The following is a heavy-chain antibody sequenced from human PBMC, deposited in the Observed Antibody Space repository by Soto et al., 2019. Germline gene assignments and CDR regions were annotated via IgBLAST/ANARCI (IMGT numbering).Heavy chain of an antibody. J-gene: IGHJ4*02. CDR1: GYPVTTYD. Sequence: AGVKVYCKASGYPVTTYDINWVRQAPGQGLEWMGWMNPYTGKAGYAQRFQGRVTMTRDNSISTAYMELSSLRSEDTAVYYCARRKERSGPNYFDYWGLGTLVTV. CDR3: ARRKERSGPNYFDY. D-gene: IGHD6-25*01. V-gene: IGHV1-8*01. CDR2: MNPYTGKA.